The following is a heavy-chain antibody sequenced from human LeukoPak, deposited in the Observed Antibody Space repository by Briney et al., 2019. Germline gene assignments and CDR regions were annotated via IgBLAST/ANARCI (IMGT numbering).Heavy chain of an antibody. D-gene: IGHD3-22*01. CDR1: GFTFSSYA. Sequence: GGSLRLSCAASGFTFSSYAMSWVRQAPGKGLEWVSAISGSGGSTYYADSVKGRFTISRDNSKNTLYLQMSSLRAEDTATYYCAKTHYYDSSGVPGDYWGQGTLVTVSS. CDR2: ISGSGGST. CDR3: AKTHYYDSSGVPGDY. V-gene: IGHV3-23*01. J-gene: IGHJ4*02.